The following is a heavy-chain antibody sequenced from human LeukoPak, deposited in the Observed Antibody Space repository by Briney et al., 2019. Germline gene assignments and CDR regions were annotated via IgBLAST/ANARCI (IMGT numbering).Heavy chain of an antibody. J-gene: IGHJ6*03. D-gene: IGHD1-26*01. V-gene: IGHV3-11*01. Sequence: GGSLRLSCAASGFTFSDYYMSWIRQAPGKGLEWVSYISSSGSTIYYADSVKGRFTISRDNAKNSLYLQMNSLRAEDTAVYYCARGYTDWELEYCYDYYMDVWGKGTTVTVSS. CDR3: ARGYTDWELEYCYDYYMDV. CDR1: GFTFSDYY. CDR2: ISSSGSTI.